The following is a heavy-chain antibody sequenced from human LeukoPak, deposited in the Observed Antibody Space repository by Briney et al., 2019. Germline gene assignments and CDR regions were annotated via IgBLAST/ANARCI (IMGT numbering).Heavy chain of an antibody. CDR1: GFTFDDYG. D-gene: IGHD2-15*01. J-gene: IGHJ4*02. V-gene: IGHV3-20*04. CDR3: ARGYCSGGSCWYFDY. Sequence: GGSLRLSCAASGFTFDDYGMSWVRQVPGKGLEWVSGINWNGGSIGYADSVKGRFTISRDNAKNSLYLQMNSLRAEDTAFYYCARGYCSGGSCWYFDYWGQGTLVAVSS. CDR2: INWNGGSI.